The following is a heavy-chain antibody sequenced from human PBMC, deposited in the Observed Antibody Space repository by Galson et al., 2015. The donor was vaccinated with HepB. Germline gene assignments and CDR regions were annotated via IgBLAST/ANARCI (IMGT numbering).Heavy chain of an antibody. CDR3: ARILWVGATSGPYDY. V-gene: IGHV2-70*11. D-gene: IGHD1-26*01. J-gene: IGHJ4*02. Sequence: PALVKPTQTLTLTCTFSGFSLSTSGMCVSWIRQPPGKALEWLARIDWDDDKYYSTSLKTRLTISKDTSKNQVVLTMTNMDPVDTATYYCARILWVGATSGPYDYWGQGTLVTVSS. CDR2: IDWDDDK. CDR1: GFSLSTSGMC.